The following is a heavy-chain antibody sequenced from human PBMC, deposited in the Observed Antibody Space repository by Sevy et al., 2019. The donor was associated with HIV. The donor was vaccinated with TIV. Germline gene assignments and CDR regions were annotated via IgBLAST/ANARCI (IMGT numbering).Heavy chain of an antibody. J-gene: IGHJ4*02. D-gene: IGHD3-22*01. V-gene: IGHV3-21*01. Sequence: GGSLRLSCAASGFTFNIYSMNWVRQAPGKGLEWVSSISSSSSDIYYADSVKGRFTISRDNAKNSLYLQMNSLRAEDTAVYYCARVGIDSSGYPFDYWGQGTLVTVSS. CDR2: ISSSSSDI. CDR1: GFTFNIYS. CDR3: ARVGIDSSGYPFDY.